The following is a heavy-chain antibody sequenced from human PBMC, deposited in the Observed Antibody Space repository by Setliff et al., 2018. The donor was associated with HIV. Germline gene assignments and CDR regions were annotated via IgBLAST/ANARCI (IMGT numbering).Heavy chain of an antibody. J-gene: IGHJ6*03. CDR3: ARGDYYSYYMDV. CDR2: IYYSGST. V-gene: IGHV4-59*01. Sequence: LSLTCTVSGGSISSYYWSWIRQPPGKGLEWIGYIYYSGSTNYNPSLKSRVTISVDTSKNQFSLKLSSVTAADTAVYYCARGDYYSYYMDVWGKGTTGTVSS. CDR1: GGSISSYY.